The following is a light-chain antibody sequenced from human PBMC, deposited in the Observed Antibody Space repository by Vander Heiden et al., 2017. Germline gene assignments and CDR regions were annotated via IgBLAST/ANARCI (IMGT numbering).Light chain of an antibody. Sequence: DIVMTQSPDSLAVSLGERATINCKSSQNVLYSSSNKNSLAWYQQKPGQPPKLLIYWASTRESGVPDRFSGSGSGTDFTLTISRLQADDVAVYYCHQFYTTPHTFGQGTKLEIK. CDR3: HQFYTTPHT. CDR1: QNVLYSSSNKNS. J-gene: IGKJ2*01. CDR2: WAS. V-gene: IGKV4-1*01.